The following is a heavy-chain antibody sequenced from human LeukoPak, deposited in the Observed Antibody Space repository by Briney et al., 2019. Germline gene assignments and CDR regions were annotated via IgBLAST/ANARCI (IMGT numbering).Heavy chain of an antibody. J-gene: IGHJ6*02. V-gene: IGHV3-64*01. CDR1: GFSFIGDY. CDR2: ISGNGVTT. CDR3: ARDTNREQDI. Sequence: AGGSLRLSCAASGFSFIGDYIHWVRQAPGKGLEYVSAISGNGVTTHYTNSVKGRFTISRVNSKNTVYLQLGSLSTEDTAVYYCARDTNREQDIWGQGTTVTVSS. D-gene: IGHD3-3*01.